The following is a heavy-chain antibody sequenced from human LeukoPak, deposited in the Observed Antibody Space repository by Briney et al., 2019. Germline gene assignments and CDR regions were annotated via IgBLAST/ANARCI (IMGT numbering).Heavy chain of an antibody. Sequence: SETLSLTCTVSGGSINSHYWSWIRQPPGKGLEWIGYIYYSGSTNYNPSLKSRVTISVDTSKNQLSLKLSSVTAADTAVYYCARERDGIAAAGTRVLSWFDPWGQGTLVTVSS. CDR2: IYYSGST. D-gene: IGHD6-13*01. CDR3: ARERDGIAAAGTRVLSWFDP. V-gene: IGHV4-59*11. J-gene: IGHJ5*02. CDR1: GGSINSHY.